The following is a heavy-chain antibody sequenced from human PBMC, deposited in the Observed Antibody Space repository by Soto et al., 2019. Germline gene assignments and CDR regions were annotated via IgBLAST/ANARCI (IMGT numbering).Heavy chain of an antibody. CDR2: INSDGSST. CDR1: GFTFSSYW. V-gene: IGHV3-74*01. Sequence: GGSLRLSCAASGFTFSSYWMHWVRQAPGKGLVWVSRINSDGSSTSYADSVRGRFTISRDNAKNTLYLQMNSLRAEDTAVYYCARDSLRYNWNYLNYWGQGTLVTVSS. J-gene: IGHJ4*02. D-gene: IGHD1-20*01. CDR3: ARDSLRYNWNYLNY.